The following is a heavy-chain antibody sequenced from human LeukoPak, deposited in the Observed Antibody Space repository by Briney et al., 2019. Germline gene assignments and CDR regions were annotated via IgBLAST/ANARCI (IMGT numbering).Heavy chain of an antibody. CDR1: GDSFSRNTYS. V-gene: IGHV4-39*01. Sequence: NPSETLSLTCTVSGDSFSRNTYSWGWIRQPPGKGLEWIGSIYYTGRTFYNPSLKSRVTISVDTSKNQFSLKLSSVTAADTAVYYCARRGSMGGSFVGAFDIWGQGTMVTVSS. CDR3: ARRGSMGGSFVGAFDI. D-gene: IGHD1-26*01. CDR2: IYYTGRT. J-gene: IGHJ3*02.